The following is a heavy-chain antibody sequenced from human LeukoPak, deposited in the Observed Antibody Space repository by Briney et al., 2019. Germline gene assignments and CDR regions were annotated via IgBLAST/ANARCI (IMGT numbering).Heavy chain of an antibody. CDR2: IIPIFGTA. Sequence: SVKLSCKASGGTFTSYAISWVRQAPGQGLEWMGRIIPIFGTANYAQKFQGRLTITADKSTSTAYMELSSLRSEDTAVYYCARVSFCSGSSCYAGHDYWGQGTLVTVSS. J-gene: IGHJ4*02. V-gene: IGHV1-69*06. CDR1: GGTFTSYA. CDR3: ARVSFCSGSSCYAGHDY. D-gene: IGHD2-15*01.